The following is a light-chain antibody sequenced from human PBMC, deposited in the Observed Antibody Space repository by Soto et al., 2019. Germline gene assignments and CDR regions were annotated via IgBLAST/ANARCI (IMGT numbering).Light chain of an antibody. CDR2: GAS. CDR3: QQYSDWRPQ. J-gene: IGKJ1*01. Sequence: EIVLTQSPGTLSLSPGERATLSCRASQSVSYYLAWYQQKPGQAPRLLIYGASTRATGIPARFSGSGSGTEFTLTISSLQSEDFAVYYCQQYSDWRPQFGQGTKVDIK. CDR1: QSVSYY. V-gene: IGKV3-15*01.